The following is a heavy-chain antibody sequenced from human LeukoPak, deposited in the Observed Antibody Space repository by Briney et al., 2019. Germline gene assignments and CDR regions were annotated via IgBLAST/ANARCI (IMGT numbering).Heavy chain of an antibody. J-gene: IGHJ4*02. Sequence: SVKVSCKASGGTFTSYAISWVRQAPGQGLEWMGGIIPILGIANYAQKFHGRVTITADKSTSTAYMELSSLRPEDTAVYYCAITGGYCSSTSCYQWGQGTLVTVSS. CDR2: IIPILGIA. D-gene: IGHD2-2*01. V-gene: IGHV1-69*10. CDR3: AITGGYCSSTSCYQ. CDR1: GGTFTSYA.